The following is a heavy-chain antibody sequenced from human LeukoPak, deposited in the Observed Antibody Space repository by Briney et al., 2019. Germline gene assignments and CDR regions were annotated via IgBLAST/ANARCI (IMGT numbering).Heavy chain of an antibody. Sequence: SETLSLTCTVSGGSLSSYYWTWIRQPAGKGLEWIGRIYTSGSTTYNPPLKSRVSMSVDTSKNQFSLKLTSVTAADTAVYYCARGFFIAVAGTTQTPFDYSGQGTLVTVSS. D-gene: IGHD6-19*01. CDR2: IYTSGST. CDR1: GGSLSSYY. V-gene: IGHV4-4*07. J-gene: IGHJ4*02. CDR3: ARGFFIAVAGTTQTPFDY.